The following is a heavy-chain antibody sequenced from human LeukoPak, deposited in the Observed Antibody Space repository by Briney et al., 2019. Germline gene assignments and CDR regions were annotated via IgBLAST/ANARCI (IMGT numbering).Heavy chain of an antibody. V-gene: IGHV3-23*01. CDR2: ISGSGGSA. D-gene: IGHD3-9*01. Sequence: PGGSLRLSCAASGFTFSSYAMSWVRQAPGKGLEWVSAISGSGGSAYYADSVKGRFTISRDNSKNTLYLQMNSLRAEDTAVYYCAKDVLRYFDWLPQSLSYYYYGMDVWGQGTTVTVSS. CDR3: AKDVLRYFDWLPQSLSYYYYGMDV. CDR1: GFTFSSYA. J-gene: IGHJ6*02.